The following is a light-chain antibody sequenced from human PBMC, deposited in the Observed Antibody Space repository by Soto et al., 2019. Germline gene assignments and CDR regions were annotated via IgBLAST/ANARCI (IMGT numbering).Light chain of an antibody. CDR2: DAS. V-gene: IGKV3-11*01. J-gene: IGKJ5*01. CDR1: QNISSH. CDR3: QQRSIWIT. Sequence: EIVLTQSPATLSLSPGERAILSCRASQNISSHLAWYQQRPGRAPRLLIYDASHRATGIPARFSGSGSGTDFTLTITSLGTEDFAVYYCQQRSIWITFGQGTRLEIK.